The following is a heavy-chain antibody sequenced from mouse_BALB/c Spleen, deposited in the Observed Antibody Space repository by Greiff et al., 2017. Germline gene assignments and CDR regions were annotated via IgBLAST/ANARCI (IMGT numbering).Heavy chain of an antibody. J-gene: IGHJ2*01. D-gene: IGHD2-1*01. CDR1: GFTFSSYG. CDR2: INSNGGST. CDR3: ARDRDYGNCFDY. Sequence: EVKLVESGGGLVQPGGSLKLSCAASGFTFSSYGMSWVRQTPDKRLELVATINSNGGSTYYPDSVKGRFTISRDNAKNTLYLQMSSLKSEDTAMYYCARDRDYGNCFDYWGQGTTLTVSS. V-gene: IGHV5-6-3*01.